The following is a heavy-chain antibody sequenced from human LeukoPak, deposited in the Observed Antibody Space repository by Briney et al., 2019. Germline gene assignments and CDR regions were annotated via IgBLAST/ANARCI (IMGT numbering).Heavy chain of an antibody. CDR1: GGTFNNSA. Sequence: SVKVSCKTSGGTFNNSAISWVRQAPGQGLEWLGGIMPRFGTAGYAQKFRGRVTITKDESTRTVYLELTSLTSDDTAVYYCARDVHGDYGSGWFDPWGQGTLVSVSS. CDR3: ARDVHGDYGSGWFDP. J-gene: IGHJ5*02. D-gene: IGHD4-17*01. CDR2: IMPRFGTA. V-gene: IGHV1-69*05.